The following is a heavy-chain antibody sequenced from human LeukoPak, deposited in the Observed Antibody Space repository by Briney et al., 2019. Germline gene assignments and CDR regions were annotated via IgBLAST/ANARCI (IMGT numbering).Heavy chain of an antibody. Sequence: GRSLSLFCAASGFTFSSYEMKWVRQARGKGLEWDSYISSSGGAIYYADSVKGRFTISRDNAKNSLYLQMNSLRAEDTAVYYCTRALDSSSGFDYWGQGTLVSVSS. CDR2: ISSSGGAI. J-gene: IGHJ4*02. V-gene: IGHV3-48*03. CDR3: TRALDSSSGFDY. D-gene: IGHD6-13*01. CDR1: GFTFSSYE.